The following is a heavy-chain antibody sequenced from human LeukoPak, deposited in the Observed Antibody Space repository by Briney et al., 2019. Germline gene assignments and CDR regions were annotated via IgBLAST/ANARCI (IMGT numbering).Heavy chain of an antibody. CDR2: IKQDGSEK. CDR3: ATIPVGWTYYFDY. V-gene: IGHV3-7*01. D-gene: IGHD2-8*02. Sequence: GGSLRLSCAASGFTFSSYWMSWVRQAPGKGLEWVANIKQDGSEKYYVDPVKGRFTISRDNAKNSLYLQMNSLRAEDTAVYYCATIPVGWTYYFDYWGQGTLVTVSS. J-gene: IGHJ4*02. CDR1: GFTFSSYW.